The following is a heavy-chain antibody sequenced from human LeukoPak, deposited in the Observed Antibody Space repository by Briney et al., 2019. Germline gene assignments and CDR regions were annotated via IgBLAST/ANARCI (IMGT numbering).Heavy chain of an antibody. CDR1: GFTFDDYA. CDR2: ISWNSGSI. V-gene: IGHV3-9*01. CDR3: AKDEVRGAAEGGFDY. J-gene: IGHJ4*02. D-gene: IGHD3-10*01. Sequence: GGSLRLSCAASGFTFDDYAMHWVRQAPGKGLEWVSGISWNSGSIGYADSVKGRFTISRDNAKNSLYLQMNSLRAEDTALYYCAKDEVRGAAEGGFDYWGQGTLVTVSS.